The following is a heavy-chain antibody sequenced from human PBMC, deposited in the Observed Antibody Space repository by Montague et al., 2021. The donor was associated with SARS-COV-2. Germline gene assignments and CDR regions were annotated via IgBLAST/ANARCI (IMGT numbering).Heavy chain of an antibody. CDR1: GGSISSGGYY. Sequence: TLSLTCTVSGGSISSGGYYWSWIRQHTGKGLEWIGYIYHSGSTYYNPSLKSRVTISVDTSKNQFSLKLSSVTAADTAVYYCARTTWLRGYFDLWGRGTLVTVSS. CDR3: ARTTWLRGYFDL. D-gene: IGHD5-12*01. J-gene: IGHJ2*01. CDR2: IYHSGST. V-gene: IGHV4-31*03.